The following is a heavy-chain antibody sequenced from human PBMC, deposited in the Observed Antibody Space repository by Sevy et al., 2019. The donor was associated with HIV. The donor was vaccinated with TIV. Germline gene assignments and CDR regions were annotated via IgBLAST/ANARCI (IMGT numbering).Heavy chain of an antibody. CDR3: AGPDATGGMDV. J-gene: IGHJ6*02. Sequence: GGSLRLSCAASGFTFSSYGMHWVRQAPGKGLEWVAVISYDGSNKYYADSVKGRFTISRDNSKNTLYLQMNSLRAEDTAVYYCAGPDATGGMDVWGQGSTVTVSS. CDR1: GFTFSSYG. CDR2: ISYDGSNK. V-gene: IGHV3-30*03.